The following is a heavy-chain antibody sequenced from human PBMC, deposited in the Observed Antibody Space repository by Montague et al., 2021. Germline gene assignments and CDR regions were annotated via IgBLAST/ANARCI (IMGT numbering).Heavy chain of an antibody. CDR1: GDSLSSVGYS. CDR3: ARGRLATVDFDY. V-gene: IGHV4-31*03. Sequence: TLSLTCTVSGDSLSSVGYSWTWIRQHPGKGLEWIGYMYYSGSTYYNPSLNSRVTISGDTSKNHFSLRLTSVTAADTAVYYCARGRLATVDFDYWGQGTLVTVSS. D-gene: IGHD6-13*01. J-gene: IGHJ4*02. CDR2: MYYSGST.